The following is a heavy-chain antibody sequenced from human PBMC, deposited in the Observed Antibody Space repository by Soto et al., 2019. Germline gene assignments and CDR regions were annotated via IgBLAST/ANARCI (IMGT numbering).Heavy chain of an antibody. CDR1: GFTFNNYA. J-gene: IGHJ4*02. CDR2: ISGGGDTT. Sequence: EVQLLESGGGLVQPGGSLRLSCAASGFTFNNYAMTWVRQAPGKGLEWVSAISGGGDTTSYADSVKGRFTVCRDGSKNTLYLQMSSLRAEHTALYYCAKGRGGSGSLTPRVDFWGQGTLVTVSS. V-gene: IGHV3-23*01. D-gene: IGHD3-10*01. CDR3: AKGRGGSGSLTPRVDF.